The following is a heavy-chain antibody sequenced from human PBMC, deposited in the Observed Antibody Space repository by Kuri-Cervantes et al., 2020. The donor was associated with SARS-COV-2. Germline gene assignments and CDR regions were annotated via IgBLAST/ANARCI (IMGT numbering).Heavy chain of an antibody. CDR3: ARGGEMRLRKTGTVIDY. J-gene: IGHJ4*02. V-gene: IGHV4-39*07. CDR2: IYYSGST. D-gene: IGHD1-1*01. Sequence: SETLSLTCTVSGGSISSSSYYWGWIRQPPGKGLEWIGSIYYSGSTYYNPSLKSRVTISVDTSKNQFSLKLSSVTAADTAVYYCARGGEMRLRKTGTVIDYWGQGTLVTVSS. CDR1: GGSISSSSYY.